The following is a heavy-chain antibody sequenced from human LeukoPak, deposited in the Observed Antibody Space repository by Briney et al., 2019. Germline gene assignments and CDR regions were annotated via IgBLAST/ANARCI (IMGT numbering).Heavy chain of an antibody. CDR2: IRYNIENT. V-gene: IGHV3-23*01. D-gene: IGHD3-9*01. CDR3: AKASTRDTGYYFDT. J-gene: IGHJ4*02. Sequence: PGGSLRLSCAASGFTFSNYAMGWVRQAPGKGPEWVSRIRYNIENTHYADAVQGRFTISRDNSKNTLYLQMSRLRAEDTARYYCAKASTRDTGYYFDTWGQGTLVSVSS. CDR1: GFTFSNYA.